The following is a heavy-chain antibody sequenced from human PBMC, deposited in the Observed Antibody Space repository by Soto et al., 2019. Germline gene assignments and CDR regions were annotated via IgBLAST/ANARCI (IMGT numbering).Heavy chain of an antibody. CDR1: GFTFSGYA. Sequence: PGGSLRLSCAASGFTFSGYAMSWVRQAPGKGLEWVSVIHGGGNSAYYADSVKGRFTISRDNSKNTLYLQMNSLRAEDTAVYYCARVRCRSSCLTWGGDAFDIWGQGTMVTVSS. V-gene: IGHV3-23*03. D-gene: IGHD6-13*01. CDR3: ARVRCRSSCLTWGGDAFDI. J-gene: IGHJ3*02. CDR2: IHGGGNSA.